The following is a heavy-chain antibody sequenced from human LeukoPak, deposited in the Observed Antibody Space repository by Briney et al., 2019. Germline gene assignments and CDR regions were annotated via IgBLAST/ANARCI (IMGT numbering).Heavy chain of an antibody. CDR1: GFTFSSYA. CDR3: ARMVGYCSSTSCYPPDY. CDR2: ISGSGGST. J-gene: IGHJ4*02. Sequence: PGGSLRLSCAASGFTFSSYAMSWVRQAPGKGLEWVSAISGSGGSTYYADSVKGRFTISRDNAKNSLYLQMNSLRAEDTAVYYCARMVGYCSSTSCYPPDYWGQGTLVTVSS. D-gene: IGHD2-2*01. V-gene: IGHV3-23*01.